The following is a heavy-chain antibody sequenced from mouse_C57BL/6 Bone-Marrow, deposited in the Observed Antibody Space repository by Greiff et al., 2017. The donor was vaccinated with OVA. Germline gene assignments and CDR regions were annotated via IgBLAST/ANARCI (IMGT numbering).Heavy chain of an antibody. CDR1: GYTFTSYW. CDR2: IDPSDSYT. V-gene: IGHV1-69*01. J-gene: IGHJ2*01. CDR3: ARSPYGNLPY. D-gene: IGHD2-1*01. Sequence: QVQLQQSGAELVKPGASVKLSCKASGYTFTSYWMHWVKQRPGQGLEWIGEIDPSDSYTNYNQKFKGKSTLTVDKSSSTAYMQLSSLTSEDSAVYYCARSPYGNLPYWGQGTTLTVSS.